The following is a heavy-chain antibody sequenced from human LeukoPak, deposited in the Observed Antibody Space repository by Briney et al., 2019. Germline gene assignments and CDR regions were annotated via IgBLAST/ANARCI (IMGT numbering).Heavy chain of an antibody. CDR1: GFTFNDYG. CDR2: ISYDGSNK. D-gene: IGHD3-3*01. CDR3: ARVRVPYYYHYYMDV. Sequence: GRSLRLSCAASGFTFNDYGMHWVRQAPGKGLEWVAVISYDGSNKYYADSVKGRFTISRDNSKNTLFLHMNSLRAEDTAMYYCARVRVPYYYHYYMDVWGKGTTVTVSS. V-gene: IGHV3-30*03. J-gene: IGHJ6*03.